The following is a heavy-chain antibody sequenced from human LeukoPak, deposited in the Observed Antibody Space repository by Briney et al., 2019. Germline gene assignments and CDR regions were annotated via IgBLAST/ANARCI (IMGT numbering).Heavy chain of an antibody. D-gene: IGHD2-21*01. CDR1: GFTFSACY. J-gene: IGHJ4*02. Sequence: PGGSLRLSCIASGFTFSACYMSWVRQSPGKGLEWLAHIKCEGSYTYYLDSVKGRFTISRDNAKNSLYLQMSSLRVEDTAIYYRPRDEGATVINYRFDLWGPGDQVRVSS. CDR3: PRDEGATVINYRFDL. CDR2: IKCEGSYT. V-gene: IGHV3-7*01.